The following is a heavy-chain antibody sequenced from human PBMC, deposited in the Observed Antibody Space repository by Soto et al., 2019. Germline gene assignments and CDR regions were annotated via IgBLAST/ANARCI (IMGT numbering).Heavy chain of an antibody. CDR3: ARGAPYYAYNWFDP. J-gene: IGHJ5*02. V-gene: IGHV4-34*01. D-gene: IGHD1-26*01. CDR2: INHSGST. CDR1: GGSFSGYY. Sequence: SETLSLTCAVYGGSFSGYYWSWIRQPPGKGLEWIGEINHSGSTNYNPSLKSRVTISVDTSKNQFSLKLSSVTAADTAVYYCARGAPYYAYNWFDPWGQGTLVTVSS.